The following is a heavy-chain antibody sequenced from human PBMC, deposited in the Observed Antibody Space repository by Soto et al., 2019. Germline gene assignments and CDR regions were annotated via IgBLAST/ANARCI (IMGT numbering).Heavy chain of an antibody. CDR2: ISTFHGNT. V-gene: IGHV1-18*01. J-gene: IGHJ4*02. CDR3: ARDPNPSSWRKMDS. CDR1: GYTFTNHG. Sequence: QVQLVQSGPEVKKPGASVKVSCRASGYTFTNHGISWVRQAPGQGLEWVGWISTFHGNTDYAQKLQGRVTMTTDTPTSTAYMGLRSLRSDDTAVYYCARDPNPSSWRKMDSGAEGPLVTVPS. D-gene: IGHD6-13*01.